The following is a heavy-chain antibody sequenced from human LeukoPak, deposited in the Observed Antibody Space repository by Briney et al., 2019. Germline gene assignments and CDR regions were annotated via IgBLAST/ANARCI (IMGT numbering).Heavy chain of an antibody. V-gene: IGHV3-30-3*01. CDR1: GFTFSSYA. D-gene: IGHD5-12*01. CDR2: ISYNGSNK. Sequence: GGSLRLSCAASGFTFSSYAMHWVRQAPGKGLEWVAVISYNGSNKYYADSVKGRFTISRDNAKNSLYLQMNSLRAEDTAVYYCARVSGYSGYDYSPLDYWGQGTLVTVSS. CDR3: ARVSGYSGYDYSPLDY. J-gene: IGHJ4*02.